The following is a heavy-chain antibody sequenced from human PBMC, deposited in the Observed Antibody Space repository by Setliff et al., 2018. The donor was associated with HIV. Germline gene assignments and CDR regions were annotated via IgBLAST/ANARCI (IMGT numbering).Heavy chain of an antibody. CDR3: ARGGVRGYSYGEAFDI. V-gene: IGHV1-69*13. CDR1: GGSFNTYA. Sequence: GASVKVSCKSSGGSFNTYAINWVRQAPGQGLEWMGGIISIFDKANYAQKFHGRLTITADDSTRTVYIELNSLGSGDTAVYYCARGGVRGYSYGEAFDIWGQGTLVTVSS. CDR2: IISIFDKA. D-gene: IGHD5-18*01. J-gene: IGHJ3*02.